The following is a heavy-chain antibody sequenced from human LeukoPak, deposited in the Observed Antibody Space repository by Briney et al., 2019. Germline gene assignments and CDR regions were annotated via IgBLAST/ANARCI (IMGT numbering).Heavy chain of an antibody. CDR3: ARGGYCSGGSCYQYAFDI. CDR2: INPSGGST. D-gene: IGHD2-15*01. V-gene: IGHV1-46*01. Sequence: ASVKVSCKASGYTFTSYYMHWVRQAPGQGLEWMGIINPSGGSTSYAQKFQGRVTMTRDTSKNQFSLKLSSVTAADTAVYYCARGGYCSGGSCYQYAFDIWGQGTMVTVSS. CDR1: GYTFTSYY. J-gene: IGHJ3*02.